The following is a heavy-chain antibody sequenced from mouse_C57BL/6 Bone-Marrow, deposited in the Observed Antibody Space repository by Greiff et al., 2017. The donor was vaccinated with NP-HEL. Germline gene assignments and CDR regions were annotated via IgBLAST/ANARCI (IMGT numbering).Heavy chain of an antibody. V-gene: IGHV14-4*01. J-gene: IGHJ3*01. D-gene: IGHD4-1*01. CDR3: TFQLTGCSGVY. CDR2: IDPEDGDT. Sequence: VQLKQSGAELVRPGASVKLSCTASGFTFKDDYMHWVKQRPEQGLEWIGWIDPEDGDTDYASKVQGKATITGDTSSNKAYLQLRSMTPEDVAVHYCTFQLTGCSGVYWGQGTLATVCA. CDR1: GFTFKDDY.